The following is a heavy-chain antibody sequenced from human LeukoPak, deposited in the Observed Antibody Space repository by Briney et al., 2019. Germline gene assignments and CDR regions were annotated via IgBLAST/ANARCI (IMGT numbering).Heavy chain of an antibody. CDR3: AKALPGIVVADPFDY. V-gene: IGHV3-23*01. J-gene: IGHJ4*02. Sequence: GGSLRLSCAASGFTFSSYAMSWVRQAPGKGLEWVSGISGSGDSTYYADSVKGQFTISRDNYKNTVYLQMNSLRAEDTAVYYCAKALPGIVVADPFDYWGQGILVTVSS. CDR2: ISGSGDST. D-gene: IGHD6-19*01. CDR1: GFTFSSYA.